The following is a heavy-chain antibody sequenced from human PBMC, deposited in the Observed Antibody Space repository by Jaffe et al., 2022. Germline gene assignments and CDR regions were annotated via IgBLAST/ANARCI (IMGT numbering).Heavy chain of an antibody. J-gene: IGHJ4*02. CDR3: AREADYGDPVGFDY. D-gene: IGHD4-17*01. Sequence: QVQLQESGPGLVKPSQTLSLTCTVSGGSISSGSYYWSWIRQPAGKGLEWIGRIYTSGSTNYNPSLKSRVTISVDTSKNQFSLKLSSVTAADTAVYYCAREADYGDPVGFDYWGQGTLVTVSS. CDR2: IYTSGST. CDR1: GGSISSGSYY. V-gene: IGHV4-61*02.